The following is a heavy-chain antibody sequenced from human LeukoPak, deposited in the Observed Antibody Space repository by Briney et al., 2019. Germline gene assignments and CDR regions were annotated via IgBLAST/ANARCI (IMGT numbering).Heavy chain of an antibody. D-gene: IGHD3-16*01. Sequence: PGGSLRHSCAASGFTFSSYAMSWVRQAPGKGLEWVSPISGSGSSTYYADSVKGRFTISRDNSKNTLYLQMNSLRAEDTAVYYCARHGANYYYYYMDVWGKGTTVTVSS. CDR1: GFTFSSYA. CDR3: ARHGANYYYYYMDV. CDR2: ISGSGSST. V-gene: IGHV3-23*01. J-gene: IGHJ6*03.